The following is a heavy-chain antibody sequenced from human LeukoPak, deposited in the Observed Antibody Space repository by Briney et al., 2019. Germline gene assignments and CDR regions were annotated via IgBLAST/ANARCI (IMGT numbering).Heavy chain of an antibody. V-gene: IGHV3-30-3*02. CDR2: K. CDR3: AKVLKLVVPAAPDYYYYYMDV. J-gene: IGHJ6*03. D-gene: IGHD2-2*01. Sequence: KYYADSVKGRFTISRDNSKNTLYLQMNSLRTEDTAVYYCAKVLKLVVPAAPDYYYYYMDVWGKGTTVTVSS.